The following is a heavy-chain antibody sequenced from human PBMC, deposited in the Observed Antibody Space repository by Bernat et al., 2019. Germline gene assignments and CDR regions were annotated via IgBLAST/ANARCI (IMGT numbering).Heavy chain of an antibody. CDR1: GDSISSNHVH. D-gene: IGHD5-18*01. J-gene: IGHJ5*01. V-gene: IGHV4-39*01. CDR3: ARHVATAMAPSFVDS. Sequence: QLQLQESGQGLVKPSETLSRTCTVSGDSISSNHVHWGYIRQRPGKGLEWIGTIFYGGTTYYNPSLKSRVTISIDTSRSQFSLKLSPVTAADTAVYYCARHVATAMAPSFVDSWGQGTLVTVSS. CDR2: IFYGGTT.